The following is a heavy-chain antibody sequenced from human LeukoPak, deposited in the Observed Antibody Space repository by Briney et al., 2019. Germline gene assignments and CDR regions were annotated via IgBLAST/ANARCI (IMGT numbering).Heavy chain of an antibody. CDR1: GFTFSSYA. V-gene: IGHV3-23*01. CDR2: ISGSGGST. J-gene: IGHJ4*02. Sequence: GASLRLSCAASGFTFSSYAMSWVRQAPGKGLEWVSAISGSGGSTYYADSVKGRFTISRDNSKNTLYLQMNSLRAEDKAVYYCAKEGVSTGTRRGPGDYWGQGTLVTVSS. CDR3: AKEGVSTGTRRGPGDY. D-gene: IGHD1-7*01.